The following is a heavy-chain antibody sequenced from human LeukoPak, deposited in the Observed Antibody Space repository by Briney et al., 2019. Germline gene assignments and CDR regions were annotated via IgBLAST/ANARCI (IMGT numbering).Heavy chain of an antibody. Sequence: ASVKVSCKASGYTFTGYCMHWVRQAPGQGLEWMGWINPNSGGTNYAQKFQGRVTMTRDTSISTAYMELSRLRSDDTAVYYCARATRLNIAVAGYWGQGTLVTVSS. D-gene: IGHD6-19*01. J-gene: IGHJ4*02. CDR1: GYTFTGYC. CDR3: ARATRLNIAVAGY. CDR2: INPNSGGT. V-gene: IGHV1-2*02.